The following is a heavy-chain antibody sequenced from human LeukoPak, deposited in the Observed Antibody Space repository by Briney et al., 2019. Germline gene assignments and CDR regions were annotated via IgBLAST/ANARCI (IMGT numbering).Heavy chain of an antibody. CDR1: GFTFSSYA. D-gene: IGHD3-10*01. CDR2: ISGSGGST. Sequence: GGSLRLSCAASGFTFSSYAMSWVRQAPGKGLEWVSAISGSGGSTYYADSVKGRFTISRDNSKNTLYPQMNSLRAEDTAVYYCAKAGRSGSYYNVLDYWGQGTLVTVSS. V-gene: IGHV3-23*01. CDR3: AKAGRSGSYYNVLDY. J-gene: IGHJ4*02.